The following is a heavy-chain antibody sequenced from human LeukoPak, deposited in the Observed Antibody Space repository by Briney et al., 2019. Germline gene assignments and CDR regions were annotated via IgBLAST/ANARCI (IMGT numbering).Heavy chain of an antibody. CDR1: GGSISSHY. Sequence: PSETLSLTCTVSGGSISSHYWSWIRQPPGKGLEWVGYIYYSGSTNYNPSLKSRVTISVDTSKNQFSLKLSSVTAADTAVYYCVRAGYDFWSGYPDYMDVWGKGTTVTVSS. J-gene: IGHJ6*03. CDR3: VRAGYDFWSGYPDYMDV. V-gene: IGHV4-59*11. D-gene: IGHD3-3*01. CDR2: IYYSGST.